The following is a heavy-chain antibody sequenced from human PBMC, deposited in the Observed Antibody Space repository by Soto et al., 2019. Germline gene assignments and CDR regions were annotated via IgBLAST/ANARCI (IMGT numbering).Heavy chain of an antibody. CDR3: ARVEALEGSHSVDY. J-gene: IGHJ4*02. D-gene: IGHD1-26*01. Sequence: GGSLRLSCAASGFTFSSYSMNWVRQAPGKGLEWVSYISSSSSTIYYADSVKGRFTISRDNAKNSLYLQMNSLRDEDTAVYYCARVEALEGSHSVDYWGQGTLVTVSS. CDR1: GFTFSSYS. CDR2: ISSSSSTI. V-gene: IGHV3-48*02.